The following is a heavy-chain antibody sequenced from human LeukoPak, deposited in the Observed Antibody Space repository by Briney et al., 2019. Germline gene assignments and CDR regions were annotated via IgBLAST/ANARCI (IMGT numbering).Heavy chain of an antibody. D-gene: IGHD2/OR15-2a*01. V-gene: IGHV4-30-2*01. CDR1: GGSISSGGYS. J-gene: IGHJ4*02. Sequence: SETLSLTCAVSGGSISSGGYSWSWIRQPPGKGLGWIGYIYHSGSTYYNPSLKSRVTISVDRSKNQFSLKLSSVTAADTAVYYCATSHNSDFDYWGQGTLVTVSS. CDR3: ATSHNSDFDY. CDR2: IYHSGST.